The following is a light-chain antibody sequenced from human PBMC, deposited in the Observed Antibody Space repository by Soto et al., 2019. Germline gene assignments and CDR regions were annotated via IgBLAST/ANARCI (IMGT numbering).Light chain of an antibody. CDR1: QSVTTN. J-gene: IGKJ1*01. Sequence: EVVMTQSPASLSVSPGERATLSCRASQSVTTNLAWYQQKPGQAPRLLIYGTSNRAAGVPARYSGSRSGTDFTLTISSLQSEDFAVYYCQQYQNLWTFGQGTKVDIK. CDR2: GTS. CDR3: QQYQNLWT. V-gene: IGKV3-15*01.